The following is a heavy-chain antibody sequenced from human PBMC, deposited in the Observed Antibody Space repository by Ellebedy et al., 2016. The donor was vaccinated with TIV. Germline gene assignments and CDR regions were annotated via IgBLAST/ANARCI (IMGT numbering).Heavy chain of an antibody. CDR2: LYYSGRT. J-gene: IGHJ5*02. Sequence: SETLSLTCTVSGGSISRSSYYWGWIRQPPEKGLEWIGSLYYSGRTYYNPSLKSRVRISVDTSKNQFSLRLPSVTAAHTALYYCARWFGELLYGRTFDPWGQGTLVTVSS. D-gene: IGHD3-10*01. V-gene: IGHV4-39*01. CDR1: GGSISRSSYY. CDR3: ARWFGELLYGRTFDP.